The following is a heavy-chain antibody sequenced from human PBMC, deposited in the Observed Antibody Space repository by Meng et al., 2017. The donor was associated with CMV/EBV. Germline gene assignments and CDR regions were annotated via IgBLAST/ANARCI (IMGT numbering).Heavy chain of an antibody. Sequence: GSLRLSCTVSGCSISSSSYYWGWIRQPPGKGLEWIGSIYYSGSTYYNPSLKSRVTISVDTSKNQFSLKLSSVTAADTAVYYCASQYYDFWSGYLPPGLYGMDVWGQGTTVTVSS. J-gene: IGHJ6*02. CDR1: GCSISSSSYY. D-gene: IGHD3-3*01. V-gene: IGHV4-39*01. CDR3: ASQYYDFWSGYLPPGLYGMDV. CDR2: IYYSGST.